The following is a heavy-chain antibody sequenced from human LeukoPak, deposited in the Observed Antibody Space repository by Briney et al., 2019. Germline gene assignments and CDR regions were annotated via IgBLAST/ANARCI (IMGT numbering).Heavy chain of an antibody. D-gene: IGHD2-2*03. CDR3: AAVDYFYGMDV. CDR1: GFTFTSSA. V-gene: IGHV1-58*02. J-gene: IGHJ6*02. CDR2: IVVGSGNT. Sequence: ASVKVSCKASGFTFTSSAMQWVRQARGQRLEWIGWIVVGSGNTKYAQKLQERVTITRDMSTSTAYMELSSLRSEDTAVYHCAAVDYFYGMDVWGQGTTVTVSS.